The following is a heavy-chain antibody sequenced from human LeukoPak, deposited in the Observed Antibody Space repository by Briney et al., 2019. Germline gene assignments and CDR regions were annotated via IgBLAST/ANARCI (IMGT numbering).Heavy chain of an antibody. Sequence: GGSLRLSCAASGFTVSSNYMSWVRQAPGKGLEWVSVIYSGGNTYYADSVEGRFTISRDNSKNTLYLQMNSLRAEDTAVYYCARGIASQLRSGWFDPWGQGTLVTASS. D-gene: IGHD3-3*01. CDR1: GFTVSSNY. CDR2: IYSGGNT. CDR3: ARGIASQLRSGWFDP. V-gene: IGHV3-66*01. J-gene: IGHJ5*02.